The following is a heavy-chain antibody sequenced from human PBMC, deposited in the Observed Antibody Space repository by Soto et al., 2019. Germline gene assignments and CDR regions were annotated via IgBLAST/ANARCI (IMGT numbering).Heavy chain of an antibody. Sequence: QVQLVESGGGVVQPGRSLRLSCAVSGFTFSDYAMHWVRQAPGKGLEWVAIISYDGKNKYYADSVKGRFTISRDDSENTLYLQMNSLRAEDTAVYYCAREPAFSRGNKDCWGQGTLVTVSS. D-gene: IGHD1-26*01. CDR2: ISYDGKNK. V-gene: IGHV3-30*04. J-gene: IGHJ4*02. CDR1: GFTFSDYA. CDR3: AREPAFSRGNKDC.